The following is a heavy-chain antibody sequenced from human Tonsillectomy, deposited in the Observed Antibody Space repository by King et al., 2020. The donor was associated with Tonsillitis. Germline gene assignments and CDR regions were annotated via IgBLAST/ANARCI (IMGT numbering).Heavy chain of an antibody. CDR1: GFTFSSYG. Sequence: VQLVESGGGVVQPGRSLRLSCATSGFTFSSYGMHWVRQAPGKGLEWVAVISEDGSNKFYADSVKGRFTISRDNSENTLYLQINSLRAEDTAVYYCASDWVGTNPLDVFDIWGQGTMVTVSS. CDR3: ASDWVGTNPLDVFDI. J-gene: IGHJ3*02. D-gene: IGHD2-8*01. V-gene: IGHV3-33*05. CDR2: ISEDGSNK.